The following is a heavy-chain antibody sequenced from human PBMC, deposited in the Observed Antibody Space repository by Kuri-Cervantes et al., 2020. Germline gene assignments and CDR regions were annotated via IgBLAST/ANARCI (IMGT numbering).Heavy chain of an antibody. CDR1: GFTFSSSW. CDR3: SRDPRSLDY. V-gene: IGHV3-52*01. CDR2: IQCDGSEK. J-gene: IGHJ4*02. Sequence: GGSLRLSCAASGFTFSSSWMHWVCQAPEKGLEWVADIQCDGSEKYYVDSVKGRFTISRDNAKNSLYLQMNSLRAEDTAVYYCSRDPRSLDYWGQGTLVTVSS.